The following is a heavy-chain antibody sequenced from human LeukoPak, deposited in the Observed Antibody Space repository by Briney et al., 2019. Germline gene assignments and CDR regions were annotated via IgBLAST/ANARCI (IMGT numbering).Heavy chain of an antibody. D-gene: IGHD4-17*01. CDR3: ATSYGDAELTSYYYMDV. CDR1: GFTFSSYS. Sequence: GGSLRLSCAASGFTFSSYSMNWVRQAPGKGLEWVSSISSSSSYIYYADSVKGRFTISRDNAKNSLYLQMNSLRAEDTAVYYCATSYGDAELTSYYYMDVWGKGTTVTVSS. CDR2: ISSSSSYI. V-gene: IGHV3-21*01. J-gene: IGHJ6*03.